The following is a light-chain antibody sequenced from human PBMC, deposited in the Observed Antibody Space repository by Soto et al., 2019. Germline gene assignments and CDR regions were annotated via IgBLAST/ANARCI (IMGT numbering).Light chain of an antibody. CDR1: SSDVGSYNR. V-gene: IGLV2-18*02. Sequence: QSALTQPPSVSGSPGQSVTISCTGTSSDVGSYNRVSWYQQPPGTAPKLMIYEVSNRPAGVPDRFSGSKSGNTASRTISGLQAEDEADYYCSPYTPSSPVVFGGGTKLTVL. CDR2: EVS. CDR3: SPYTPSSPVV. J-gene: IGLJ2*01.